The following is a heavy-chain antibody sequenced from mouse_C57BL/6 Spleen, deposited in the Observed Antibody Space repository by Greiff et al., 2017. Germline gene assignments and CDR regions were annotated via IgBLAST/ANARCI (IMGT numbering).Heavy chain of an antibody. D-gene: IGHD1-1*01. V-gene: IGHV5-16*01. CDR3: ARENYGSPWYFDV. CDR2: INYDGSST. CDR1: GFTFSDYY. J-gene: IGHJ1*03. Sequence: EVQVVESEGGLVQPGSSMKLSCTASGFTFSDYYMAWVRQVPEKGLEWVANINYDGSSTYYLDSLKSRFIISRDNAKNILYLQMSSLKSEDTATYYCARENYGSPWYFDVWGTGTTVTVSS.